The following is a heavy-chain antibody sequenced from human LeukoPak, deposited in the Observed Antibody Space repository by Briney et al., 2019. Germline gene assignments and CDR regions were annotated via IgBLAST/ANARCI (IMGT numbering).Heavy chain of an antibody. CDR3: AKTGEGGTYSSGWYGHYYFDY. V-gene: IGHV4-4*07. CDR1: GGSMSSYY. J-gene: IGHJ4*02. CDR2: IYTSGST. Sequence: PSETLSLTCTVSGGSMSSYYWSWIRQPAGKGLEWIGRIYTSGSTDYNPSLKSRVTMSVDTSKNQFSLKLSFVTAADTAVYYCAKTGEGGTYSSGWYGHYYFDYWGQGTLVTVSS. D-gene: IGHD6-19*01.